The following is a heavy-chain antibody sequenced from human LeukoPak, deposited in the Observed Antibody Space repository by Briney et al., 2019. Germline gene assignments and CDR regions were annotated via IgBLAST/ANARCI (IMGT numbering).Heavy chain of an antibody. Sequence: PSETLSLTCAVYGGSFSGYYWTWMRQPPGKGLEWIGEINNSESTNYNPSLKSRVTISVDKSKNQFSLKLSPVTAADTAVYYCARDPSGYGDSYFDYWGQGTLVTVSS. J-gene: IGHJ4*02. CDR2: INNSEST. V-gene: IGHV4-34*01. CDR3: ARDPSGYGDSYFDY. D-gene: IGHD4-17*01. CDR1: GGSFSGYY.